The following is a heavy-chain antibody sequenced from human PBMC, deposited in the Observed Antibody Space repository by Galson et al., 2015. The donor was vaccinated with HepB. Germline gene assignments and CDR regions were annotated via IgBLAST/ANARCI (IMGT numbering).Heavy chain of an antibody. CDR2: ISSNGGST. V-gene: IGHV3-64D*06. J-gene: IGHJ3*02. Sequence: SLRLSCAASGFTFSSYAMHWVRQAPGKGLEYVSAISSNGGSTYYADSVKGRFTISRDNSKNTLYLQMSSLRAEDTAVYYCSVWSGYSRAAFDIWGQGTMVTVSS. CDR1: GFTFSSYA. CDR3: SVWSGYSRAAFDI. D-gene: IGHD3-3*01.